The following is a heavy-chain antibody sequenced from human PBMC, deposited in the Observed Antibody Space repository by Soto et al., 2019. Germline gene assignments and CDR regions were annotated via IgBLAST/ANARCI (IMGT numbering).Heavy chain of an antibody. CDR3: ASGGMTTVVRYYYYGMDV. Sequence: SVKVSCKASGGTFSSYAISWVRQAPGQGLEWMGGIIPIFGTANYAQKFQGRVTITADESTSTAYMELSSLRSEDTAVYYCASGGMTTVVRYYYYGMDVWGQGTTVTVSS. CDR2: IIPIFGTA. J-gene: IGHJ6*02. V-gene: IGHV1-69*13. CDR1: GGTFSSYA. D-gene: IGHD4-17*01.